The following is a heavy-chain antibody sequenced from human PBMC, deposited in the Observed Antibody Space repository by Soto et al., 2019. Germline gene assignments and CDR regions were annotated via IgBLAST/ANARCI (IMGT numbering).Heavy chain of an antibody. CDR1: GFTFDDYA. J-gene: IGHJ5*01. Sequence: SLRLACAASGFTFDDYAMHWVRQAPGKGLEWVSGISCNSGYIGYADSVKGRFTISRDNAKNSLYLQMNSLRTEDTALYYCAKARATNAWFDSWGQGTLVTVSS. CDR3: AKARATNAWFDS. V-gene: IGHV3-9*01. CDR2: ISCNSGYI.